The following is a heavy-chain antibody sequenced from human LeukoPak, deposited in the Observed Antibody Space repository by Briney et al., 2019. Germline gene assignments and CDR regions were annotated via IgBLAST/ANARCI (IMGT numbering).Heavy chain of an antibody. Sequence: GGSLRLSCAASGFTFSTYAMSWVRQAPGKGLEWVSVISGGGGSTYYADSVKGRFTISSDNSKNTLYLQMNSLRAEDTAVYYCARLSDSSGWYFDYWGQGTLVTVSS. J-gene: IGHJ4*02. D-gene: IGHD6-19*01. CDR2: ISGGGGST. V-gene: IGHV3-23*01. CDR3: ARLSDSSGWYFDY. CDR1: GFTFSTYA.